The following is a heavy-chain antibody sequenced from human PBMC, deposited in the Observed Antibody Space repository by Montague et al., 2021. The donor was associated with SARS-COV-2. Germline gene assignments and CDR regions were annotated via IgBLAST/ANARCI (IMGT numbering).Heavy chain of an antibody. J-gene: IGHJ4*02. CDR2: IHHTGSS. D-gene: IGHD3-22*01. Sequence: SETLSLTCTVSGGSISNYYWSWIRQSPGKRLEWIGYIHHTGSSNYSPSLKSRVTISLGTSRNQFSLKLSSVTAADTAVYYCVRDGFYYDSSGEYLETGGFDTGGQGTLVTVSS. CDR1: GGSISNYY. CDR3: VRDGFYYDSSGEYLETGGFDT. V-gene: IGHV4-59*01.